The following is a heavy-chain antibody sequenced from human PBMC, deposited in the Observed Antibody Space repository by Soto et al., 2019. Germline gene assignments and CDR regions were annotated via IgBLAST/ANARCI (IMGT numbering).Heavy chain of an antibody. J-gene: IGHJ4*02. CDR1: GFPFSSYA. CDR2: ISYDGRNK. CDR3: ASGGMVVAALRFDY. D-gene: IGHD2-15*01. V-gene: IGHV3-30*04. Sequence: QVQLVESGGGVVQPGRSLRLSCAASGFPFSSYAMHWVRQAPGKGLEWVAVISYDGRNKYYADSVKGRFTISRDNSQNTLYLQMNSLRAEDTGVYYCASGGMVVAALRFDYWGQGTLVTVSS.